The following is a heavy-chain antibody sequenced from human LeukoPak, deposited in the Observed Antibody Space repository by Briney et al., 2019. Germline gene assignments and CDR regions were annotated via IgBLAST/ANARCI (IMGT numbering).Heavy chain of an antibody. V-gene: IGHV5-51*01. CDR2: IYPGDSDT. J-gene: IGHJ5*02. D-gene: IGHD6-13*01. CDR1: GYSFTSYW. Sequence: GESLKIPCKGSGYSFTSYWIGWVRQMPGKGLEWMGIIYPGDSDTRYSPSFQGQVTISADKSISTAYLQWSSLKASDTAVYYCARHVGNIAAPATPNWFDPWGQGTLVTVSS. CDR3: ARHVGNIAAPATPNWFDP.